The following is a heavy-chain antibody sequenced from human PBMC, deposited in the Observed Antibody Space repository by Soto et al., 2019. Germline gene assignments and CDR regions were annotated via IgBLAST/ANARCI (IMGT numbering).Heavy chain of an antibody. V-gene: IGHV3-13*01. CDR3: ARGLVADYYYSRMDV. J-gene: IGHJ6*02. Sequence: EVQLVESGGGLVQPGGSLRLSCAASGFTFSSYDMHWVRQATGKGLEWVSAIGTAGDTYYPGSVKGRFTISRENAKNSFYLQMNSRRAEDTAVYYCARGLVADYYYSRMDVWGQGTTVTVS. CDR2: IGTAGDT. CDR1: GFTFSSYD. D-gene: IGHD6-6*01.